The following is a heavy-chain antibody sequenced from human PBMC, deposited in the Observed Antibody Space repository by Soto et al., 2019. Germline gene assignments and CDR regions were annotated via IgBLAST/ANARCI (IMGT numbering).Heavy chain of an antibody. J-gene: IGHJ3*01. Sequence: EVQLLESGGGLVQPGESLRLSCAASGFIFSYYWMLWVRQAPGMGLVWVSRIHSDGSSTTYADSVKGRFTISRDNARNTLYLQMNSLRAEDTAVYYCARGDRGAFDLWGQGTVVTVSS. V-gene: IGHV3-74*01. D-gene: IGHD1-26*01. CDR1: GFIFSYYW. CDR3: ARGDRGAFDL. CDR2: IHSDGSST.